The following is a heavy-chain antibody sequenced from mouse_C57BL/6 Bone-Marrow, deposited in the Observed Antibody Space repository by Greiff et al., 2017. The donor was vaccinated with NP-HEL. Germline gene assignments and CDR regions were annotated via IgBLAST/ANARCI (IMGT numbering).Heavy chain of an antibody. CDR3: ARCRVTVVDY. Sequence: QVQLQQPGAELVRPGSSVKLSCKASGYTFTSYWMHWVKQRPIQGLEWIGNIDPSDSETHYNQKFKDKATLTVDKSSSTAYMQLSSLTSEDSAVYYCARCRVTVVDYWGQGTTLTVSS. CDR2: IDPSDSET. CDR1: GYTFTSYW. V-gene: IGHV1-52*01. D-gene: IGHD1-1*01. J-gene: IGHJ2*01.